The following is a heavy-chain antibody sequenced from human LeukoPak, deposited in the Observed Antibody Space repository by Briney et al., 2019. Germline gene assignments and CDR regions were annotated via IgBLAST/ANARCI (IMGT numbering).Heavy chain of an antibody. Sequence: GGSLRLSCAASGFTFSDYYMSWIRQAPGKGLEWVSYISSSGSTIYYADSVKGRFTISRDNAKNSLYLQMNSLRAEDTAVYYCARAAGWPPGYHYYYYMDVWGKGTTVTISS. J-gene: IGHJ6*03. CDR1: GFTFSDYY. CDR2: ISSSGSTI. D-gene: IGHD2-15*01. CDR3: ARAAGWPPGYHYYYYMDV. V-gene: IGHV3-11*01.